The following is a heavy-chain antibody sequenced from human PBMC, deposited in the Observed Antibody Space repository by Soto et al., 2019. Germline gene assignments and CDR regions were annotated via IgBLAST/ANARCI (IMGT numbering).Heavy chain of an antibody. J-gene: IGHJ3*01. CDR2: ISSHGRDT. CDR1: GFTFYNYG. V-gene: IGHV3-30*18. D-gene: IGHD6-13*01. CDR3: AKDQGIAASHGID. Sequence: QVQLVESGGGVVQPGTSLRLSCAASGFTFYNYGMHWVRQAPGTGLEWVAAISSHGRDTYYADSVKGRLTISRDNSKNTLYLQMHSLRAEDTAVYYCAKDQGIAASHGIDWGQGTMVTASS.